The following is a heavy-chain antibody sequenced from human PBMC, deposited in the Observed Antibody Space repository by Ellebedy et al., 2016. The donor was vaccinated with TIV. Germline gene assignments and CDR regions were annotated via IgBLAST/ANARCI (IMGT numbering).Heavy chain of an antibody. Sequence: GESLKISCVVSGFSFSDYYMSWIRQAPGMGLEWVAYISTSGSTKYYADSVKGRFTISRDNAKNSLYLQMNSLRAEDTAVYYCARDQISSWPFDYWGKGTLVTVSS. D-gene: IGHD2-2*01. CDR1: GFSFSDYY. CDR3: ARDQISSWPFDY. V-gene: IGHV3-11*01. J-gene: IGHJ4*02. CDR2: ISTSGSTK.